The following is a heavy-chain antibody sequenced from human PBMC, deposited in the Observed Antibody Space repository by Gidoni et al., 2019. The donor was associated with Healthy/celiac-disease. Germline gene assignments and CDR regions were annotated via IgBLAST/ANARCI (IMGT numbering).Heavy chain of an antibody. D-gene: IGHD3-10*01. V-gene: IGHV3-23*01. Sequence: EVQLLESGGGLVQPGGSLRLSCAASGFTFSSYAMSWVRQAPGKGLEWVSAISGSGGSTYYADSVKGRFTISRDNSKNTLYLQMNSLRAEDTAVYYWATLGGSGSYYKGTDGMDVWGQGTTVTVSS. CDR3: ATLGGSGSYYKGTDGMDV. J-gene: IGHJ6*02. CDR2: ISGSGGST. CDR1: GFTFSSYA.